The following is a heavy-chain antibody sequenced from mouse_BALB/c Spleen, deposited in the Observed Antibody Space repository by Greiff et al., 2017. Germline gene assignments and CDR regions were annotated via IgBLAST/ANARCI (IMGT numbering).Heavy chain of an antibody. CDR2: ISSGSSTI. Sequence: EVQLVESGGGLVQPGGSRKLSCAASGFTFSSFGMHWVRQAPEKGLEWVAYISSGSSTIYYADTVKGRFTISRDNPKNTLFLQMTSLRSEDTAMYYCARGGEVRRPLDYWGQGTTLTVSS. J-gene: IGHJ2*01. CDR1: GFTFSSFG. CDR3: ARGGEVRRPLDY. D-gene: IGHD2-14*01. V-gene: IGHV5-17*02.